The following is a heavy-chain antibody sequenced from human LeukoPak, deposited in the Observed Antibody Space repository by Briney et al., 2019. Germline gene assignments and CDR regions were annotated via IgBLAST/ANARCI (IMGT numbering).Heavy chain of an antibody. J-gene: IGHJ5*02. V-gene: IGHV1-18*01. D-gene: IGHD2-8*02. CDR2: ISAYNGNT. CDR3: ARGGTGPPRGSWFDP. CDR1: GYTFTSYG. Sequence: GASVKVSCKASGYTFTSYGITWVRQAPGQGLEWMGWISAYNGNTNYAQKLQGRVTMTTDTSTSTAYMELRSLRSDDTAVYYCARGGTGPPRGSWFDPWGRGSLATVSS.